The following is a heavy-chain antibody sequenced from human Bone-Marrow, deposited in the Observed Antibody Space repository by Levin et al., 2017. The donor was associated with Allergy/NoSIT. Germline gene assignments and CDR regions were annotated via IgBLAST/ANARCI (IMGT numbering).Heavy chain of an antibody. CDR3: ARGKRSCSGGSCRLSRFDQYTRPHLFYYGLDV. J-gene: IGHJ6*02. CDR1: GGSFSDYY. Sequence: PGGSLRLSCAVYGGSFSDYYWSWIRQPPGKGLEWIGEINHSGSINYNPSLKSRVTISVDTSKKQFSLKLSSVTAADTALYYCARGKRSCSGGSCRLSRFDQYTRPHLFYYGLDVWGQGTTVTVSS. D-gene: IGHD2-15*01. CDR2: INHSGSI. V-gene: IGHV4-34*01.